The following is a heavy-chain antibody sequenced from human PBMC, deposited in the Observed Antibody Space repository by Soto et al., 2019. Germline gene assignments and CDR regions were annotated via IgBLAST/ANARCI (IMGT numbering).Heavy chain of an antibody. CDR3: TIGVGLSETDY. J-gene: IGHJ4*02. CDR2: IKRKIDGETT. CDR1: GFTFSDAW. D-gene: IGHD1-26*01. Sequence: EVQLVESGGDLVKPGGSLRLSCAVAGFTFSDAWMTWVRQAPGKGLEWVGRIKRKIDGETTDYAAPVKGRFTISRDASKSTLYLQMSSLKTEDTAVYYCTIGVGLSETDYWGQGTLVTVSS. V-gene: IGHV3-15*01.